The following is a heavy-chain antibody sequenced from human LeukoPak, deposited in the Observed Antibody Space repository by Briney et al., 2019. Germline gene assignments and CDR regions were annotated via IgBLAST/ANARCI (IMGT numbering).Heavy chain of an antibody. D-gene: IGHD2-2*01. CDR2: IHTSDSYT. CDR1: GYIFTSYW. V-gene: IGHV5-10-1*01. J-gene: IGHJ4*02. CDR3: ARGGKSIVVVPAAISDY. Sequence: GESLKISCQCSGYIFTSYWIGWVRQLPGKGLEWMGGIHTSDSYTNYSPSFHGHVTISADKSTSTAYLQWSSLKASDTAMYYCARGGKSIVVVPAAISDYWGQGTLVTVSS.